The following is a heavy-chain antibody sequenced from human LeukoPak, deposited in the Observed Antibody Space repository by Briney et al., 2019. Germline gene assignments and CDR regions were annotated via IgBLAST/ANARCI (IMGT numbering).Heavy chain of an antibody. CDR3: ARTRTTRARYCSSTSCNTYYYYYMGV. Sequence: ASVKVSCKAAGYTFTSYDINWVRQATGQGLEWMGWMNPNSGNTGYAQKFQGRVTITRNTSISTAYMELSSLRSEDTAVYYCARTRTTRARYCSSTSCNTYYYYYMGVWGKGTTVTVSS. J-gene: IGHJ6*03. V-gene: IGHV1-8*03. CDR2: MNPNSGNT. CDR1: GYTFTSYD. D-gene: IGHD2-2*01.